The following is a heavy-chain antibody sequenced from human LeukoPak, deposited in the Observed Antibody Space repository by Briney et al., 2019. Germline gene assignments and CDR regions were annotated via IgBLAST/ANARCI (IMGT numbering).Heavy chain of an antibody. CDR2: IWYDASNK. CDR3: ERGVGDSRFNYLDS. J-gene: IGHJ5*01. Sequence: GGSLRLSCAASGFTFSSVGMHWVRQAPGKGLEWVAVIWYDASNKYYADSVKGRFTISRDNSKNTLYLQMNSLRDDDTAVYYCERGVGDSRFNYLDSWGQGTLVIVSS. V-gene: IGHV3-33*01. CDR1: GFTFSSVG. D-gene: IGHD5-24*01.